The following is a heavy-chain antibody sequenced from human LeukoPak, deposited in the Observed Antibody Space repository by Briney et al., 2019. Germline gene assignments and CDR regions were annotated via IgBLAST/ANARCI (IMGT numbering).Heavy chain of an antibody. CDR1: GFTFSSYS. J-gene: IGHJ3*02. CDR3: ARERIQLWLIEHAFDI. D-gene: IGHD5-18*01. V-gene: IGHV3-21*01. Sequence: GGSLRLSCAASGFTFSSYSMNWVRQAPGKGLEWVSSISSSSSYIHYADSVKGRFTISRDNAKNSLYLQMNSLRAEDTAVYYCARERIQLWLIEHAFDIWGQGTTVTVSS. CDR2: ISSSSSYI.